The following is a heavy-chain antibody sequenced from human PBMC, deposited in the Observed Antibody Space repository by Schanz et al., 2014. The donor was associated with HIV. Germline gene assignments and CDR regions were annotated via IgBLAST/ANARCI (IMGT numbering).Heavy chain of an antibody. Sequence: QVQLVESGGGVVQPGRSLRLSCAASGFTFSSYAMHWVRQAAGKGLEWVADISYDGSKKNYADSVKGRFTISRDNSKNTLYLQMNSLRAEDTAVYYCARDVSHDSSGHYSDYYYGMDVWGQGTTVTVSS. D-gene: IGHD3-22*01. CDR3: ARDVSHDSSGHYSDYYYGMDV. CDR1: GFTFSSYA. J-gene: IGHJ6*02. V-gene: IGHV3-30-3*01. CDR2: ISYDGSKK.